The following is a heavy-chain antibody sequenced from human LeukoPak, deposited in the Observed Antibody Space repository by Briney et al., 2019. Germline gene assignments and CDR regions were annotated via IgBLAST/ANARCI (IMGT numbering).Heavy chain of an antibody. CDR1: GFTFSSYW. CDR2: VNTDGRST. J-gene: IGHJ4*02. Sequence: GGSLRLSCAASGFTFSSYWMHRVRHAPGKGLVWVSRVNTDGRSTSYADSVKGRFTISRDNAKNTLYLQMDSLRAEDTAVYYCAREGRIMGATIDYWGQGALVTVSS. D-gene: IGHD1-26*01. V-gene: IGHV3-74*01. CDR3: AREGRIMGATIDY.